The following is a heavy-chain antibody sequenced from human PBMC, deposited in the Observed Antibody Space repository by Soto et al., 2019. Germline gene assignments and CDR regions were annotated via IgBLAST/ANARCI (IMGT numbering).Heavy chain of an antibody. J-gene: IGHJ4*02. V-gene: IGHV4-4*02. CDR2: SHQSGNT. Sequence: QVQLQESGPGLVKPSGTLSLTCAVSGVSISSHDWWTWVRQPPGKGLEWIGESHQSGNTNYNSSLESRVTISVDKSKIQFSLKLTSVPVADTAVYYCATRDNSRFYWGQGTLVTVSS. CDR1: GVSISSHDW. D-gene: IGHD6-13*01. CDR3: ATRDNSRFY.